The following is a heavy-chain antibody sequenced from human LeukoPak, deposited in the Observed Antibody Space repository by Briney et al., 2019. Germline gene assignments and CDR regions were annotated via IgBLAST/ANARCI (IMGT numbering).Heavy chain of an antibody. D-gene: IGHD3-22*01. CDR1: GDSVRTYY. CDR2: IYAAGST. Sequence: PSETLSLTCTVSGDSVRTYYWSWLRQPGGKELEWIGRIYAAGSTNYNPSLRSRVTMSLDTSKNQFSLRLTSVTAADTAIYYCARGATYFDDSGTSEVIDPWGQGTLVTVCS. J-gene: IGHJ5*02. CDR3: ARGATYFDDSGTSEVIDP. V-gene: IGHV4-4*07.